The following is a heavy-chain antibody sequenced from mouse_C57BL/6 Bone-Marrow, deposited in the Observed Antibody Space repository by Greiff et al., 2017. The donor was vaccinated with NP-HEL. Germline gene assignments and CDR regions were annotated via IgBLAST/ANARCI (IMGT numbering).Heavy chain of an antibody. CDR2: INPNNGGT. D-gene: IGHD1-1*01. Sequence: EVQLQQSGPELVKPGASVKIPCKASGYTFTDYNMDWVKQSHGKSLEWIGDINPNNGGTIYNQKFKGKATLTVDKTSSTAYMELRSLTSEDTAVYYCARISDYSDAMDYWGQGTSVTVSS. V-gene: IGHV1-18*01. CDR1: GYTFTDYN. J-gene: IGHJ4*01. CDR3: ARISDYSDAMDY.